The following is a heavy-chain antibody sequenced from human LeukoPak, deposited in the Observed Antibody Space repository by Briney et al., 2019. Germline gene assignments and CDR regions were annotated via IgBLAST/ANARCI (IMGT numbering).Heavy chain of an antibody. V-gene: IGHV4-59*08. CDR1: GDSTSSYY. CDR2: IYYTGTT. CDR3: VRHVAGTCSGGTCYRFYV. J-gene: IGHJ6*02. D-gene: IGHD2-15*01. Sequence: SETLSLTCTVSGDSTSSYYWSWIRQPPGKGLEWIGYIYYTGTTAYNPPLKSRVTISVDTSKNQLSLKLSSVTAADTAVYFCVRHVAGTCSGGTCYRFYVWGQGTTVTVSS.